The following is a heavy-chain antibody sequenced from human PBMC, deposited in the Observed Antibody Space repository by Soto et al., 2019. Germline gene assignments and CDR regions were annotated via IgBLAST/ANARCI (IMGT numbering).Heavy chain of an antibody. CDR3: AREDSLYSFRVVSIRYGMDV. CDR2: TYYRSKWYN. J-gene: IGHJ6*02. Sequence: SQTLSLTCAISGDSVSSNSAAWNWIRQSPSRGLEWLGRTYYRSKWYNDYAVSVKSRITINPDTSKNQFSLQLNSVTPEDTAVYYCAREDSLYSFRVVSIRYGMDVWGQGTTVTVSS. D-gene: IGHD3-3*01. CDR1: GDSVSSNSAA. V-gene: IGHV6-1*01.